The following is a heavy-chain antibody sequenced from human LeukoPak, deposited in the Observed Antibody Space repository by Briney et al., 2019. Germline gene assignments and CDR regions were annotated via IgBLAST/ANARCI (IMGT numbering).Heavy chain of an antibody. CDR1: GGSINSNY. J-gene: IGHJ4*02. CDR3: VRDSSGWSGSFDY. V-gene: IGHV4-4*07. D-gene: IGHD6-19*01. Sequence: KSSETLSLTCTVSGGSINSNYWSWVRQPAGQGLEWIGRIYSTGSTNYNPSLKSRVTMSVDTSKNQFSLKLSSLTAADTAVYYCVRDSSGWSGSFDYWGQGTLVTVSS. CDR2: IYSTGST.